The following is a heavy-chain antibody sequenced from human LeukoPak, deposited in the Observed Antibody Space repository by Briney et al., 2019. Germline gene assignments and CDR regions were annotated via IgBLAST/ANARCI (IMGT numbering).Heavy chain of an antibody. CDR3: ARGFETYYYDSSGHVAFDI. CDR2: INHSGST. Sequence: PSETLSLTCAVYGGSFSGYYWSWIRQPPGKGLEWIGEINHSGSTNDNPSLKSRVTISVDTSKNQFSLKLSSVTAADTAVYYCARGFETYYYDSSGHVAFDIWGQGTMVTVSS. CDR1: GGSFSGYY. J-gene: IGHJ3*02. V-gene: IGHV4-34*01. D-gene: IGHD3-22*01.